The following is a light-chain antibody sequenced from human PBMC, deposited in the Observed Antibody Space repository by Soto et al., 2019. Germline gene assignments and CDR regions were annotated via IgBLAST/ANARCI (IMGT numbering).Light chain of an antibody. CDR1: QSVSSSY. J-gene: IGKJ3*01. CDR3: QQYGSSPFT. CDR2: GAS. V-gene: IGKV3-20*01. Sequence: EIVLTQSPGTLYLSPGERATLSCRASQSVSSSYLAWYQQKPGQAPRLLIYGASSRATGIPDRFSGSGSGTDFTLTISRLEPGDFAVYSCQQYGSSPFTFGPGTKVDLK.